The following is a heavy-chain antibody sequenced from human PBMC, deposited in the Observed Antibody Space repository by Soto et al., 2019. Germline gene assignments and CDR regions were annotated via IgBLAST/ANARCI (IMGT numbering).Heavy chain of an antibody. CDR3: ARATSAAAGTPNLDY. Sequence: SETLSLTCAVYGESFSGYYWSWIRQPPGKGLEWIGEINHSGSTNYNPPLKSRVTISVDTSKNQFSLKLSSVTAADTAVYYCARATSAAAGTPNLDYWGQGTLVTVS. D-gene: IGHD6-13*01. CDR1: GESFSGYY. CDR2: INHSGST. J-gene: IGHJ4*02. V-gene: IGHV4-34*01.